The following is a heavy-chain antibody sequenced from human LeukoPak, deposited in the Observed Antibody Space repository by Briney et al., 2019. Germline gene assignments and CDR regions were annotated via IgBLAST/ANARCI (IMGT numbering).Heavy chain of an antibody. V-gene: IGHV3-20*04. Sequence: GGSLRLSCAASGFTFDDYGMSWVRQAPGKGLEWVSGINWNGGSTGYADSVKGRFTISRDNAKNSLYLQMNSLRAEDTALYYCARGMDNWNGLDEGDYWGQGTLVTVSS. CDR2: INWNGGST. J-gene: IGHJ4*02. D-gene: IGHD1-20*01. CDR3: ARGMDNWNGLDEGDY. CDR1: GFTFDDYG.